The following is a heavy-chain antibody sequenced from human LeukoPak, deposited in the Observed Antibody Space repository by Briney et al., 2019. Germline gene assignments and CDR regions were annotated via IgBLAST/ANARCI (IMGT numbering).Heavy chain of an antibody. J-gene: IGHJ4*02. CDR2: ISGSGSTT. Sequence: PGGTLRLSCAASGFTFSSYAMNWVRQAPGEGLEWVSVISGSGSTTYYADSVKGRFTISRDNSKNTLSLQMNSLRAEDTAVYYCARDFFRYYYGSGSHYWGQGTLVTVSS. CDR1: GFTFSSYA. CDR3: ARDFFRYYYGSGSHY. D-gene: IGHD3-10*01. V-gene: IGHV3-23*01.